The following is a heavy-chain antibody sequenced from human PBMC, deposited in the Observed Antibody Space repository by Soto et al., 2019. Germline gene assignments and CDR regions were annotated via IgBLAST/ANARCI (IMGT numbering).Heavy chain of an antibody. CDR2: IKDKPYKYGT. V-gene: IGHV3-72*01. CDR1: GFTFSDHF. Sequence: EVQLVESGGGLVQPGGSLRLSCAASGFTFSDHFMDWVRQAPGKGLEWVCRIKDKPYKYGTQYATSAEGRFSISRADYTNSVSLQLNRLNTEDTAVYFCACIRAACGYWGPGTLVTVSS. D-gene: IGHD2-21*01. CDR3: ACIRAACGY. J-gene: IGHJ4*02.